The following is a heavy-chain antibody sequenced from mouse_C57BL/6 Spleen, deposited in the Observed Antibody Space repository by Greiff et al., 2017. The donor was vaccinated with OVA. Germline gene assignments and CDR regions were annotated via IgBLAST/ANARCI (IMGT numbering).Heavy chain of an antibody. CDR1: GYTFTSYW. CDR2: IDPSDSET. J-gene: IGHJ2*01. V-gene: IGHV1-52*01. D-gene: IGHD2-1*01. CDR3: ARSGNSYYFDY. Sequence: QVQLQQPGAELVRPGSSVKLSCKASGYTFTSYWMHWVKQRPIQGLEWIGNIDPSDSETHYNQKFKDKATLTVDKSSSTAYMQLSSLTSEDSAVYCCARSGNSYYFDYWGQGTTLTVSS.